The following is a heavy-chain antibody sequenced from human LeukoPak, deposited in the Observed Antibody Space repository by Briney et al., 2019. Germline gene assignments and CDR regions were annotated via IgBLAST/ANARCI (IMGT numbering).Heavy chain of an antibody. V-gene: IGHV4-34*01. D-gene: IGHD1-26*01. CDR2: INHSGST. J-gene: IGHJ4*02. CDR1: GGSFSGYY. CDR3: ARRVGAGFDY. Sequence: AAETLSLTCAVYGGSFSGYYWSWIRQPPGKGLEWIGEINHSGSTNYNPSLKSRVTISVDTSKNQFSLKLSSVTAADTAVYYCARRVGAGFDYWGQGTLVTVSS.